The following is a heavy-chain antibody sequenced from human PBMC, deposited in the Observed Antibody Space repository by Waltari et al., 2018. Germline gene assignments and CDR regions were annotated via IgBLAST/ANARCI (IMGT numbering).Heavy chain of an antibody. CDR2: ISGSGGST. V-gene: IGHV3-23*01. D-gene: IGHD3-22*01. CDR1: GFTFSSYA. Sequence: EVQLLESGGGLVQPGGSLRLSCAASGFTFSSYAMSWVRQAPGKGLEWVSAISGSGGSTYYADSVKCRFTISRDNSKNTLYLQMNSLRAEDTAVYYCARATRITMIVVVIGAFDIWGQGTMVTVSS. CDR3: ARATRITMIVVVIGAFDI. J-gene: IGHJ3*02.